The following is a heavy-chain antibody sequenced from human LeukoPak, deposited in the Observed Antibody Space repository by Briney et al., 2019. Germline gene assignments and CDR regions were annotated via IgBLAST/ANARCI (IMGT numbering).Heavy chain of an antibody. D-gene: IGHD2-2*01. V-gene: IGHV3-64*01. CDR2: ISSTGGST. CDR1: GFTFSDYA. Sequence: GGSLRLSCAASGFTFSDYAMHWVRQAPGKGLEYVSVISSTGGSTFYANSMKGRFTISRDNSKNTLYLQMGSLRAENMAVYYCAREARHCSSSSCHIDYWGQGTLVSVSS. CDR3: AREARHCSSSSCHIDY. J-gene: IGHJ4*02.